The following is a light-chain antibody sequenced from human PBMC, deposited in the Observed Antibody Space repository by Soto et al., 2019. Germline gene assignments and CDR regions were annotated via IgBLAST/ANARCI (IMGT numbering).Light chain of an antibody. CDR2: DAS. CDR1: QVISSW. J-gene: IGKJ1*01. Sequence: DIQMTQSPSSVSASVGDRFTITCRASQVISSWLAGYQQKPGKDPQHLIFDASSWENGVPSRFSGSGSGTEFTLTISSLQPDDFATSYCQQYNSYWRTFGQGTKVDI. CDR3: QQYNSYWRT. V-gene: IGKV1-5*01.